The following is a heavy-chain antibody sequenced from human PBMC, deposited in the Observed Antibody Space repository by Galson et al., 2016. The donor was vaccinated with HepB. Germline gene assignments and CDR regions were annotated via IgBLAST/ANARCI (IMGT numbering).Heavy chain of an antibody. J-gene: IGHJ4*02. D-gene: IGHD5-12*01. CDR1: GFTFSTYA. CDR3: ARQYRGGPSDY. V-gene: IGHV3-64*02. Sequence: SLRLSCAASGFTFSTYAMYWVRQAPGKGLEYVSAINNNGIYTHYADSVTGRFTISRDNSKNTLYLQMGSLRGDDMAVYYCARQYRGGPSDYWGQGTLVIVSS. CDR2: INNNGIYT.